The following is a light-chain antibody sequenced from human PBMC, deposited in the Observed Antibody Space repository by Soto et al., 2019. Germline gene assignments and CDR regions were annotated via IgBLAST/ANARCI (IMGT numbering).Light chain of an antibody. CDR3: QEDYSTPAS. J-gene: IGKJ2*01. CDR2: WAS. CDR1: QSVLYSSNNKNY. V-gene: IGKV4-1*01. Sequence: DIVMTQSPDSLAVSLGERATINCKSSQSVLYSSNNKNYLAWYQQKPGQPPKLLIYWASTRESGVPDRFSGSGSGTDFALPISSLQAEDVAVYYCQEDYSTPASFGQGTKLEIK.